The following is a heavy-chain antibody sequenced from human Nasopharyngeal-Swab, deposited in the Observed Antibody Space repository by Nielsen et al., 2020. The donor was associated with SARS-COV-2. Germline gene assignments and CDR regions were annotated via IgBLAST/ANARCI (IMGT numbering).Heavy chain of an antibody. V-gene: IGHV1-8*01. D-gene: IGHD6-19*01. CDR3: ARGLYSSGFSYYYFGMDV. Sequence: GSVKAPCKASGYTFTSDDINWERQSTGQGLERMGWMNPNSGNTDYAQKLQDRVTMTRNTSISTAYMELSSLRSEDRAVYYCARGLYSSGFSYYYFGMDVWGQGTTVTVSS. J-gene: IGHJ6*02. CDR2: MNPNSGNT. CDR1: GYTFTSDD.